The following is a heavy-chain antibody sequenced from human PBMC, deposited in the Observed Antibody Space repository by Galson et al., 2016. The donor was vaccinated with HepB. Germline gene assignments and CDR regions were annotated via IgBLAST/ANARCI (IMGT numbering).Heavy chain of an antibody. V-gene: IGHV5-51*01. J-gene: IGHJ2*01. Sequence: QSGAEVTQPGESLKISCKGSGYSFSSYWIGWVRQMPGKGLEWMGITFPGDSYTRYSPSFQGQVTVSADKSINTAYLQWSSLKASDAAMYYCARRSVSYCYFDLWGRGTLVTVSS. CDR3: ARRSVSYCYFDL. CDR2: TFPGDSYT. D-gene: IGHD2-15*01. CDR1: GYSFSSYW.